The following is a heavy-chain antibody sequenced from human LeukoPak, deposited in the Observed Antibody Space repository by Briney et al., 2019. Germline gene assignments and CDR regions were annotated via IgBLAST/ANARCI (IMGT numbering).Heavy chain of an antibody. CDR2: ISGSGGST. CDR1: GFTFSSYA. Sequence: PGGSLRLSCAASGFTFSSYAMSWVHQAPGKGLEWVSAISGSGGSTYYADSVKGRFTISRDNSKNTLYLQMNSLRAEDTAVYYCAKRYDSSGYYPPDAFDIWGQGTMVTVSS. V-gene: IGHV3-23*01. D-gene: IGHD3-22*01. CDR3: AKRYDSSGYYPPDAFDI. J-gene: IGHJ3*02.